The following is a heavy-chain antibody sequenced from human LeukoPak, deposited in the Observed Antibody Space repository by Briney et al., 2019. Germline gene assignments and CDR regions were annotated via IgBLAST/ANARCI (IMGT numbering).Heavy chain of an antibody. Sequence: SETLSLTCTVSGGFLSSGSDYWSWIRQSAGKGLEWIERIYASGSTNYKPSLKSRVTISVDTSKNQFSLKLSSVTAADTAVYYCARSGYSNFDYWGQGTLVTVSS. J-gene: IGHJ4*02. V-gene: IGHV4-61*02. CDR2: IYASGST. D-gene: IGHD3-3*01. CDR1: GGFLSSGSDY. CDR3: ARSGYSNFDY.